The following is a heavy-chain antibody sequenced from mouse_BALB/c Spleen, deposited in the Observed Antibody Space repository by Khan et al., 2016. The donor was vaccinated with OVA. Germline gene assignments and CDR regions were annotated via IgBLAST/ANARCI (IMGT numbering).Heavy chain of an antibody. CDR1: GYSITSDYA. D-gene: IGHD1-1*01. CDR3: ARKNDYGYAMDY. J-gene: IGHJ4*01. Sequence: EVQLQESGPGLVKPSQSLSLTCTVTGYSITSDYAWDWLRQSPGNKLEWMGYISYGGSTSYNPSLKSRISITRDTSKNQFFLQLNSVTTEDTATYYCARKNDYGYAMDYWGQGTSVTVSS. CDR2: ISYGGST. V-gene: IGHV3-2*02.